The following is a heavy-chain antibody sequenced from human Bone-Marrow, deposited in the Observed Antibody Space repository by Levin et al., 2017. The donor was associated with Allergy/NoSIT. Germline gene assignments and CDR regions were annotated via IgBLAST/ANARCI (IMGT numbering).Heavy chain of an antibody. Sequence: GASVKVSCKASGGTFSSYAISWVRQAPGQGLEWMGGIIPIFGTANYAQKFQGRVTITADKSTSTAYMELSSLRSEDTAVYYCARVPPVIAARYYYYYGMDGWGQGTTVTVSS. CDR3: ARVPPVIAARYYYYYGMDG. V-gene: IGHV1-69*06. CDR1: GGTFSSYA. D-gene: IGHD6-6*01. J-gene: IGHJ6*02. CDR2: IIPIFGTA.